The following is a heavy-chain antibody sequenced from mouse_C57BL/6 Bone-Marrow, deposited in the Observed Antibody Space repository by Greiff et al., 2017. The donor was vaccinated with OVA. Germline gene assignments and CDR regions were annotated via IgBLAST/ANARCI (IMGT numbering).Heavy chain of an antibody. V-gene: IGHV1-64*01. CDR3: ARPITTVVAPYAMDD. CDR2: IHPNSGST. Sequence: QVQLQQPGAELVKPGASVKLSCKASGYTFTSYWMHWVKQRPGPGLEWIGMIHPNSGSTNYNEKFKSKATLTVDKSSSTAYMQLSSLTSEDSAVYYCARPITTVVAPYAMDDWGQGTSVTVAS. CDR1: GYTFTSYW. D-gene: IGHD1-1*01. J-gene: IGHJ4*01.